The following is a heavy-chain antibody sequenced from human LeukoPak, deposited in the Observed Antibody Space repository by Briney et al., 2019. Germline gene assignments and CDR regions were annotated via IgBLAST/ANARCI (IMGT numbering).Heavy chain of an antibody. J-gene: IGHJ4*02. CDR2: IYYSGST. CDR1: GGSISSYY. CDR3: ARDSVRWQRAFDY. V-gene: IGHV4-59*01. D-gene: IGHD4-23*01. Sequence: SETLSLICTVSGGSISSYYWSWIRQPPGKGLEWIGYIYYSGSTNYNPSLKSRVPISVDTSKNQFSLKLSSVTAADTAVYYCARDSVRWQRAFDYWGQGTLVTVSS.